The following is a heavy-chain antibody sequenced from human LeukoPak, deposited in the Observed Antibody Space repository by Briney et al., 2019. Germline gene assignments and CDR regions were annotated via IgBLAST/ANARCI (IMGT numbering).Heavy chain of an antibody. Sequence: GGSLRLSCAASGFSFSDSAMHWVRQASGKGLEWVGRIRNKANSYATLYAASVRGRFTISRDDSKNMAYLQMNSLKTEDTAVYYCSRLSDPNKYGMDVWGQGTTVTVSS. CDR1: GFSFSDSA. V-gene: IGHV3-73*01. J-gene: IGHJ6*02. CDR2: IRNKANSYAT. CDR3: SRLSDPNKYGMDV. D-gene: IGHD2-21*02.